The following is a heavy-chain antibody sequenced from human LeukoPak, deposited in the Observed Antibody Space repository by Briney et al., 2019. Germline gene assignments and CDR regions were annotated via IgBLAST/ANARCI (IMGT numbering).Heavy chain of an antibody. CDR1: GFTFSTFW. CDR3: ARDGPRSGESSYDY. V-gene: IGHV3-7*05. CDR2: IKEDGTET. Sequence: GGSLRLSCAASGFTFSTFWMTWFRQAPGKGLEWVANIKEDGTETYYVDSVKGRFTISRDNAKRSLYLQMNSMRFEDTAVYYCARDGPRSGESSYDYWGQGTLVTVSS. J-gene: IGHJ4*02. D-gene: IGHD6-13*01.